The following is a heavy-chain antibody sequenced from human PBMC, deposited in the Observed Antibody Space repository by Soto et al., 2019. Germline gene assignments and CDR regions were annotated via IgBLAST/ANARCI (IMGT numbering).Heavy chain of an antibody. Sequence: HPGGSLRLSCAASGFTFDDYAMHWVRQAPGKGLEWVSGISWNSGSIGYADSVKGRFTISRDNAKNSLYLQMNSLRAEDTALYYCAKDTVTGYYSNHAGMDVWGQGTTVTVSS. D-gene: IGHD4-4*01. V-gene: IGHV3-9*01. CDR1: GFTFDDYA. CDR3: AKDTVTGYYSNHAGMDV. CDR2: ISWNSGSI. J-gene: IGHJ6*02.